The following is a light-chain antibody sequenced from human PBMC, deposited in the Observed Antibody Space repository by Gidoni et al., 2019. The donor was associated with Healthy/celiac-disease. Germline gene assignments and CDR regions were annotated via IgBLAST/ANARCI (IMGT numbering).Light chain of an antibody. J-gene: IGLJ2*01. CDR2: QDS. CDR3: QAWDSSTVV. CDR1: KLGDKY. Sequence: SYELTQPLSVSVSPGQTASITCPGDKLGDKYACWYQQKPGQSPVLVIYQDSKRRSGIPERFSGSNSGNTATLTISGTQAMDEADYYCQAWDSSTVVFGGGTKLTVL. V-gene: IGLV3-1*01.